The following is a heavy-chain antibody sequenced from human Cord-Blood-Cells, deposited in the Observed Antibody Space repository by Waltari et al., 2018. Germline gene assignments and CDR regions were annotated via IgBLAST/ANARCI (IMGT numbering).Heavy chain of an antibody. V-gene: IGHV4-34*01. CDR2: INHSGST. D-gene: IGHD2-8*02. CDR3: ARATGGTFYYGMDV. CDR1: GGAFSGYY. Sequence: QVQLQQWGAGLLKPSETLSLTCAVYGGAFSGYYCSWIRHPPGKGLERIGEINHSGSTNYNPSLKSRVTISVDTSKNQFSLKLSSVTAADTAVYYCARATGGTFYYGMDVWGQGTTVTVSS. J-gene: IGHJ6*02.